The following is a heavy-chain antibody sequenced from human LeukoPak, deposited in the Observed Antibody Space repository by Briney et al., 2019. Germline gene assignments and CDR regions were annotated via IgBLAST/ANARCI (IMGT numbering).Heavy chain of an antibody. V-gene: IGHV4-59*01. D-gene: IGHD3-22*01. CDR3: AGTYYFDTGGYYHYSL. Sequence: SETLSLTCTVSGGSTSSYYWSWIRQPPGKGLEWIGYIYYSGSTNYNPSLKSRVTISVDTSKNQFSLKLSSVTAADTAVYYCAGTYYFDTGGYYHYSLWGQGTLVTVSS. J-gene: IGHJ4*02. CDR1: GGSTSSYY. CDR2: IYYSGST.